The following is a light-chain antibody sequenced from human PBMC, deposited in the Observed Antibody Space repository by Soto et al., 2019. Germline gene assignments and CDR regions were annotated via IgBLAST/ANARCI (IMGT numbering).Light chain of an antibody. CDR2: GAS. Sequence: IVLTQSPGTLSLSPGERATLSCRASQSVSSSYLAWYQQKPGQAPRLLIYGASSRATGIPDRFSGSGSGTDFTLTISRLEPEDFAVYYCQQYGSSPGTFGQGTKADIK. CDR1: QSVSSSY. V-gene: IGKV3-20*01. CDR3: QQYGSSPGT. J-gene: IGKJ1*01.